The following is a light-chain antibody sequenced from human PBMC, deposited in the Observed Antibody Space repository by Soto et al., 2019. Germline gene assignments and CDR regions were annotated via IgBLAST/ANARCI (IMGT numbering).Light chain of an antibody. CDR2: GAS. CDR3: QHYGTTPWT. CDR1: QSVCSRC. J-gene: IGKJ1*01. Sequence: ETVLTQSPGTLSLSPGERVTLSCRASQSVCSRCLAWYQQRPGQSPRLLIYGASSRATGIPDRFSGSGSGTDFTLTISRLEPEDCAVYYCQHYGTTPWTFGQGTK. V-gene: IGKV3-20*01.